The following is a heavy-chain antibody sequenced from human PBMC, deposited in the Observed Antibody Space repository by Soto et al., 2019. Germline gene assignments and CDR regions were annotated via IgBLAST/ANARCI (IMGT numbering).Heavy chain of an antibody. CDR3: AKDHSSGYPNLFDY. V-gene: IGHV3-23*01. Sequence: PGGSLRLSCAASGFTFRTYTMHWVRQAPGKGLEWVSAISGSGGSTYYADSVKGRFTISRDNSKNTLYLQMNSLRAEDTAVYYCAKDHSSGYPNLFDYWGQGTLVTVSS. CDR2: ISGSGGST. D-gene: IGHD3-22*01. CDR1: GFTFRTYT. J-gene: IGHJ4*02.